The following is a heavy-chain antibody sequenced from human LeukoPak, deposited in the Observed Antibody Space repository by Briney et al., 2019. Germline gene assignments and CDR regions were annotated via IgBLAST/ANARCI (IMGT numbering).Heavy chain of an antibody. D-gene: IGHD4-17*01. CDR1: GFTFSNYW. Sequence: GGSLRLSCVDSGFTFSNYWMHWVRQAPGKGLAWVSRINSDGSNTTYADSVKGRFTTSRDNAKNMLYLQMNSLTAEDTAVYYCVRDRWGNYGDYAAFDLWGQGTMVTVSS. CDR2: INSDGSNT. CDR3: VRDRWGNYGDYAAFDL. J-gene: IGHJ3*01. V-gene: IGHV3-74*01.